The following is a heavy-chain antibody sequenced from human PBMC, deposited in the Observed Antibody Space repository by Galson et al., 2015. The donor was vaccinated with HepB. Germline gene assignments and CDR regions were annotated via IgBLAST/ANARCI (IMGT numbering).Heavy chain of an antibody. D-gene: IGHD5-12*01. V-gene: IGHV1-18*01. J-gene: IGHJ6*02. CDR2: ISAYNGNT. CDR3: ARGGYSGYAPPHYYYGMDV. CDR1: GYTFTSYG. Sequence: SVKVSCKASGYTFTSYGISWVRQAPGQGLEWMGWISAYNGNTNYAQKLQGRVTMTTDTSTSTAYKELRSLRSDDTAVYYCARGGYSGYAPPHYYYGMDVWGQGTTVTVSS.